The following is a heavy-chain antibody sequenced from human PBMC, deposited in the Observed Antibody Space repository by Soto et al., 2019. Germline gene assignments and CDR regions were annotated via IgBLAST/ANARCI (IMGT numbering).Heavy chain of an antibody. D-gene: IGHD3-3*01. J-gene: IGHJ6*02. V-gene: IGHV4-34*01. CDR1: GGSFSGYY. Sequence: SETLSLTCAVYGGSFSGYYWSWIRQPPGKGLEWIGEINHSGSTNYNPSLKSRVTISVDTSKNQFSLKLSSVTAADTAVYYCAREFKKVRFSLPLHYYGMDVWGQGTTVTVSS. CDR2: INHSGST. CDR3: AREFKKVRFSLPLHYYGMDV.